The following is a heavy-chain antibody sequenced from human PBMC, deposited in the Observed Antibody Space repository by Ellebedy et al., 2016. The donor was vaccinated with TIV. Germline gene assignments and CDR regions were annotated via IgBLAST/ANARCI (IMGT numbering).Heavy chain of an antibody. CDR2: INQDGREK. CDR1: GFSFSSYW. V-gene: IGHV3-7*01. D-gene: IGHD4-17*01. CDR3: ATDGSYGDYLSPAHAFEI. Sequence: GESLKISCAASGFSFSSYWMAWVRQAPGKGLEWVANINQDGREKYYVDSVKGRFTISRDNAQTSLYLQMNSLGAEDTAVYYCATDGSYGDYLSPAHAFEIWGQGTMVAVSS. J-gene: IGHJ3*02.